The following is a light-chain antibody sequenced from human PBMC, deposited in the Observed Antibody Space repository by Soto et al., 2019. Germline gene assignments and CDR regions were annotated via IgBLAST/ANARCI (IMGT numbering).Light chain of an antibody. CDR1: QSVFYSSNNKNY. J-gene: IGKJ4*01. CDR3: QQYYSTPLT. V-gene: IGKV4-1*01. Sequence: DIVMTQSPDSLAVSLGERATINCKSSQSVFYSSNNKNYLAWYQQKPGQPPKLLIYWASTRESGVPHRFSGSGSGTDFPLTISSLQAEDVAVYYCQQYYSTPLTFGGGTKVDI. CDR2: WAS.